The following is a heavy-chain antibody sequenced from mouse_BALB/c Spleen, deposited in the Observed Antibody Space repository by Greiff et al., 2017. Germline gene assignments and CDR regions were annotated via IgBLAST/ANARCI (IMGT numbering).Heavy chain of an antibody. Sequence: EVKLQESGGGLVKPGGSLKLSCAASGFTFSSYAMSWVRQSPEKRLEWVAEISSGGSYTYYPDTVTGRFTISRDNAKNTLYLEMSSLRSEDTAMYYCARDRGLRWFAYWGQGTLVTVSA. D-gene: IGHD2-4*01. CDR1: GFTFSSYA. J-gene: IGHJ3*01. CDR3: ARDRGLRWFAY. CDR2: ISSGGSYT. V-gene: IGHV5-9-4*01.